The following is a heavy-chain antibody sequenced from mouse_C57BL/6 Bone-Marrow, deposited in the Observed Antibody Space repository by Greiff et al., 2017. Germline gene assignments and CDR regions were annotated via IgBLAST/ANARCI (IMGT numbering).Heavy chain of an antibody. V-gene: IGHV14-4*01. CDR1: GFNIKDDY. Sequence: EVQLQQSGAELVRPGASVKLSCTASGFNIKDDYMHWVKQRPEQGLEWIGWIDPENGDTEYASKFQGKATITADTSSNTAYLQLSSLTSEDTAVYCCTTVNWYCDVWGTGTTVTVSS. J-gene: IGHJ1*03. CDR3: TTVNWYCDV. CDR2: IDPENGDT.